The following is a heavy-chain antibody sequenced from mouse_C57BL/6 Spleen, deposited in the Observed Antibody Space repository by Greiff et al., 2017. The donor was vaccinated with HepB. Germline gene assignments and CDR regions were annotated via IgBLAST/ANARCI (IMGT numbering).Heavy chain of an antibody. D-gene: IGHD3-2*02. J-gene: IGHJ4*01. V-gene: IGHV1-55*01. CDR2: IYPGSGST. CDR1: GYTFTSYW. Sequence: QVQLKQPGAELVKPGASVKMSCKASGYTFTSYWITWVKQRPGQGLEWIGDIYPGSGSTNYNEKFKSKATLTVDTSSSTAYMQLSSLTSEDSAVYYCARGGQLRLRKAMDYWGQGTSVTVSS. CDR3: ARGGQLRLRKAMDY.